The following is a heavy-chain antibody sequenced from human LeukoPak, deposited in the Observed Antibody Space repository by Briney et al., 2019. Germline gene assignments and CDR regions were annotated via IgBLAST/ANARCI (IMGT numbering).Heavy chain of an antibody. J-gene: IGHJ4*02. CDR2: VDPEDGET. D-gene: IGHD1-1*01. CDR1: GYAFTDYY. Sequence: ASVKVSCKFSGYAFTDYYMHWVQQAPGKGFEWMGLVDPEDGETIYAEKFQGRVTITADTSTDTAYMELSSLRSEDTAVYYCARGITTGAPYWGQGTLVTVSS. CDR3: ARGITTGAPY. V-gene: IGHV1-69-2*01.